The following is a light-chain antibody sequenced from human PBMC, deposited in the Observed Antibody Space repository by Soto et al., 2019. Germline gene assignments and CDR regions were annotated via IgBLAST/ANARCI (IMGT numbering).Light chain of an antibody. CDR1: SSDVGAYSY. CDR3: SSYTSSITLV. J-gene: IGLJ2*01. V-gene: IGLV2-14*01. CDR2: DVG. Sequence: QSALTQPASVSGSPGQSITISCTGTSSDVGAYSYVSWYQKHPGKAPKLIIYDVGNRPSGVSNRFSGSKSGNTASLTISGLQAEDDSDYYCSSYTSSITLVFGGGTKLTVL.